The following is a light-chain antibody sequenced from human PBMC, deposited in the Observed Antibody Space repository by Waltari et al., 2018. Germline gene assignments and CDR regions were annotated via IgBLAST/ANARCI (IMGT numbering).Light chain of an antibody. CDR3: QQADSIPIT. J-gene: IGKJ5*01. CDR2: AAS. CDR1: QGINDW. V-gene: IGKV1D-12*01. Sequence: DIQMTQSPSSVSASVGDRVTITCRASQGINDWLAWYQQKPGKAPKLLFYAASTLQSGVPSRFSGSGSGTDFTLTISSLQPEDFATYFCQQADSIPITFGQGTRLEIK.